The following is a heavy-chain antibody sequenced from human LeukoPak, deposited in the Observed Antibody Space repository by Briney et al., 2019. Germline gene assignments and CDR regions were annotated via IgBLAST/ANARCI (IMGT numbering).Heavy chain of an antibody. CDR1: GFTFSTSY. J-gene: IGHJ4*02. CDR3: ARGTPTTRDFDS. CDR2: ISSSSSYI. D-gene: IGHD4-11*01. Sequence: GGSLRLSCAASGFTFSTSYMNWVRQAPGKGLEWVSSISSSSSYIYYADSLKGRFTISRDNAKNSLYLQMNSLRAEDTAVYYCARGTPTTRDFDSWGQGTLVTVSS. V-gene: IGHV3-21*06.